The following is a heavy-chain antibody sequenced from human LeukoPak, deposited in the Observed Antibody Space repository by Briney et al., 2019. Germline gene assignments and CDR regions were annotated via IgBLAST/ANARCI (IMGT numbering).Heavy chain of an antibody. D-gene: IGHD3-22*01. CDR2: IIPILGIA. CDR1: GGTFSGYA. CDR3: AGTRYYYDSSGYYYENYYFDY. Sequence: ASVKVSCKASGGTFSGYAISWARQAPGQGLEWMGRIIPILGIANYAQKFQGRVTITADKSTSTAYMELSSLRSEDTAVYYCAGTRYYYDSSGYYYENYYFDYWGQGTLVTVSS. V-gene: IGHV1-69*04. J-gene: IGHJ4*02.